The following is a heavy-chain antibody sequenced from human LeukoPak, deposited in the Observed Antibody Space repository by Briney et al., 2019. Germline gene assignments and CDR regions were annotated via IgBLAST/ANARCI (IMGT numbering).Heavy chain of an antibody. CDR3: ARVGRYYDGTGSLDY. CDR1: GYTFTGFY. Sequence: ASVKVSCKASGYTFTGFYMHWVRQAPGQGLEWMGWINPNSGDTNYAQKFQDRVTMTRDTSISIAYMELSRLRSDDTAVYYCARVGRYYDGTGSLDYWGQGTLVTVSS. D-gene: IGHD3-22*01. V-gene: IGHV1-2*02. J-gene: IGHJ4*02. CDR2: INPNSGDT.